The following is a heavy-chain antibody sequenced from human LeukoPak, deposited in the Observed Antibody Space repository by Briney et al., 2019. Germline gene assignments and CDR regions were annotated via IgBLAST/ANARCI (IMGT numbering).Heavy chain of an antibody. D-gene: IGHD3-10*01. Sequence: PGRSLRLSCAASGYTFSGYYMHWVRQAPGQGLEWMGWINPNSGGTNYAQKFQGRVTMTRDTSISTAYMELSRLRYDDTAVYYCARPLRVTMVRGAAFRASSDFDPWGQGTLVTVSS. CDR1: GYTFSGYY. CDR3: ARPLRVTMVRGAAFRASSDFDP. J-gene: IGHJ5*02. CDR2: INPNSGGT. V-gene: IGHV1-2*02.